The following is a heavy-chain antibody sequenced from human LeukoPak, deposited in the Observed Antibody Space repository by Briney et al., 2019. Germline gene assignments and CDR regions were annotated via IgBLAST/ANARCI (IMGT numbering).Heavy chain of an antibody. CDR3: ATDQNYYDSSRGYYFDY. V-gene: IGHV1-24*01. CDR2: FDPEDGET. Sequence: GASVEVSCKVSGYTLTELSMHWVRQAPGKGLEWMGGFDPEDGETIYAQKFQGRVTMTEDTSTDTAYMELSSLRSEDTAVYYCATDQNYYDSSRGYYFDYWGQGTLVTVSS. D-gene: IGHD3-22*01. J-gene: IGHJ4*02. CDR1: GYTLTELS.